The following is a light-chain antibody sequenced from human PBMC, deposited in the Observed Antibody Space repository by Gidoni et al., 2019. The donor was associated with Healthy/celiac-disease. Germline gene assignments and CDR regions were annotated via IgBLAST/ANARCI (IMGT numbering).Light chain of an antibody. J-gene: IGLJ3*02. CDR3: AAWDDSLSGSWV. CDR1: SSNLGHNY. Sequence: HSVLTQPPSASWTPGQRVTIYCSGSSSNLGHNYVYWYKQLPGTAPKLPIYIINQRPSGFPDIFAGSKSGSSASLAIRGLRSEDEADYYCAAWDDSLSGSWVFGGGTKLTVL. CDR2: IIN. V-gene: IGLV1-47*02.